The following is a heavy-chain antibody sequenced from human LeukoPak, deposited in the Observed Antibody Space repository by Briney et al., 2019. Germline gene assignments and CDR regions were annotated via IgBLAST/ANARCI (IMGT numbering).Heavy chain of an antibody. V-gene: IGHV3-30*18. J-gene: IGHJ4*02. CDR2: ISYDGSNK. CDR1: GFTFSSYG. D-gene: IGHD4-11*01. CDR3: AKDLYSRRGYFDY. Sequence: GGSLRLSCAASGFTFSSYGMHWVRQAPGKGLEWVAVISYDGSNKYYADSVKGRFTISRDNSKNTLYLQMNSLRAEDTAVYYCAKDLYSRRGYFDYWGQGTLVTVSS.